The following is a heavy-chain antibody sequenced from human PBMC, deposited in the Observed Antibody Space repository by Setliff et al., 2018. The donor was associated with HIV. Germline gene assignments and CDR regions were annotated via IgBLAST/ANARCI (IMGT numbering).Heavy chain of an antibody. J-gene: IGHJ6*03. CDR2: IIPILGVA. CDR1: RSTFNSHT. CDR3: VRGVQSPPHYSYYYVDV. D-gene: IGHD3-3*01. V-gene: IGHV1-69*02. Sequence: AASVKVSCKASRSTFNSHTINWVRQAPGQGLDWMGRIIPILGVANYAQRFQGKVTITADKSTSTAYMELTSLRFDDTAMYYCVRGVQSPPHYSYYYVDVWGEGTMVTVSS.